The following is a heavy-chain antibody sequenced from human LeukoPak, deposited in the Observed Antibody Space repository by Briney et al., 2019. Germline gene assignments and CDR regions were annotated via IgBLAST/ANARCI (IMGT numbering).Heavy chain of an antibody. CDR2: IYGGGST. CDR1: GFTVSNNY. Sequence: GGSLRLSCVVSGFTVSNNYMKWVRQAPGKGLEWVSTIYGGGSTYYADSVRGRFTISRDNSKNTLYLQMNSLRAEDTAVYYCARGSSIAALSGDYWGQGTLVTVSS. V-gene: IGHV3-66*02. CDR3: ARGSSIAALSGDY. J-gene: IGHJ4*02. D-gene: IGHD6-6*01.